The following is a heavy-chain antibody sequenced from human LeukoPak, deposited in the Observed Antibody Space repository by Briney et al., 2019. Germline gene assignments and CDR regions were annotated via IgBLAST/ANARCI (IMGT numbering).Heavy chain of an antibody. D-gene: IGHD2-2*01. Sequence: ASVKVSCKVSGYTLTELSMHWVRQAPGKGLEWMGGFDPEDGETIYAQKFQSRVTMTEDTSTDTAYMELSSLRSEDTAVYYCATAFPTNIVVVPAAPYYFDYWGQGTLVTVSS. V-gene: IGHV1-24*01. CDR1: GYTLTELS. CDR2: FDPEDGET. J-gene: IGHJ4*02. CDR3: ATAFPTNIVVVPAAPYYFDY.